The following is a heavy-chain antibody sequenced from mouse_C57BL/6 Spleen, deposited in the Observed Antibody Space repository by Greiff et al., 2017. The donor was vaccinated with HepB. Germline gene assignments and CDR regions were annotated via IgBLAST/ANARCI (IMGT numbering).Heavy chain of an antibody. Sequence: QVQLKQSGAELVRPGTSVKMSCKASGYTFTNYWIGWAKRRPGHGLEWIGDIYPGGGYTNYNEKFKGKATLTADKSSSTAYMQFSSLTSEDSAIYYCAISAGSHWYFDVWGTGTTVTVSS. J-gene: IGHJ1*03. CDR2: IYPGGGYT. D-gene: IGHD3-1*01. CDR3: AISAGSHWYFDV. V-gene: IGHV1-63*01. CDR1: GYTFTNYW.